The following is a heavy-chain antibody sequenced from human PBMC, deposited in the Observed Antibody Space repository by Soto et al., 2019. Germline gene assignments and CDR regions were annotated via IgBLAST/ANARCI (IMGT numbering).Heavy chain of an antibody. CDR3: VRDYYSSSFDY. CDR2: IGRSGETI. J-gene: IGHJ4*02. CDR1: GFTFSSFE. V-gene: IGHV3-48*03. Sequence: EVQLLESGGALVQPGGSLKLSCKASGFTFSSFEMNWVRQAPGKGLEWVSYIGRSGETIYYADSVKGRFTISRDNAKNSLYLQLSSLRAEDTALYYCVRDYYSSSFDYWGQGTLVTVS. D-gene: IGHD2-2*01.